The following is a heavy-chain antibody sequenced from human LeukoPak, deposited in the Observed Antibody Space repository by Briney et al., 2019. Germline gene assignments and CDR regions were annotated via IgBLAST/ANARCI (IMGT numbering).Heavy chain of an antibody. CDR1: GFTFSSYA. J-gene: IGHJ5*02. CDR3: ARDGALYSSSWYYGWFDP. D-gene: IGHD6-13*01. CDR2: IKQDGSEK. V-gene: IGHV3-7*01. Sequence: GGSLRLSCAASGFTFSSYAMSWVRQAPGKGLEWVANIKQDGSEKYYVDSVKGRFTISRDNAKNSLYLQMNSLRAEDTAVYYCARDGALYSSSWYYGWFDPWGQGTLVTVSS.